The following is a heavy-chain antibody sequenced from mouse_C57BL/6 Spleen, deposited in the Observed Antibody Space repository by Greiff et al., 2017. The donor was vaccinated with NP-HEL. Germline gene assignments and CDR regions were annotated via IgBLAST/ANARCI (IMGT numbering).Heavy chain of an antibody. CDR3: ARHEEGNSNYNYAMDY. CDR1: GYTFTEYT. D-gene: IGHD2-5*01. Sequence: VQLQQSGAELVKPGASVKLSCKASGYTFTEYTIHWVKQRSGQGLEWIGWFYPGSGSIKYNEKFKDKATLTADKSSSTVYMGLSRLTSEDSAVYFCARHEEGNSNYNYAMDYWGQGTSVTVSS. V-gene: IGHV1-62-2*01. CDR2: FYPGSGSI. J-gene: IGHJ4*01.